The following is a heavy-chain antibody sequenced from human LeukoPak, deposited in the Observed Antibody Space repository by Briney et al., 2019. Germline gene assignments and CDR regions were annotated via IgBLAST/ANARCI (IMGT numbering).Heavy chain of an antibody. CDR1: GYTFISYG. CDR2: ISAYNGNT. J-gene: IGHJ3*02. CDR3: ARDGGAYCSSTSCPRGDAFDI. V-gene: IGHV1-18*01. D-gene: IGHD2-2*01. Sequence: GASVKVSYKASGYTFISYGISWVRQAHGQGLEWMGWISAYNGNTNYAQKLQGRVTMTTDTSTSTAYMELRSLRSDDTAVYYCARDGGAYCSSTSCPRGDAFDIWGQGTMVTVSS.